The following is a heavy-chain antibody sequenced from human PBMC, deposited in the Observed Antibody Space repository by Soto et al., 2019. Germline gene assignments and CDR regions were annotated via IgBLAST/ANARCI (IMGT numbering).Heavy chain of an antibody. CDR3: ARVFPDGWVEPGVVRGYLDT. Sequence: QVQLVQSGAEVKEPGSAVKVSCKAPADSFSSYGISWVRQAPGQGLEWMGGIIPIFGTTNYAEKFQGRVTITADESTNTAYMELSSLRSGDTALYYCARVFPDGWVEPGVVRGYLDTWGRGTLVTVSS. V-gene: IGHV1-69*01. J-gene: IGHJ4*02. CDR1: ADSFSSYG. D-gene: IGHD3-3*01. CDR2: IIPIFGTT.